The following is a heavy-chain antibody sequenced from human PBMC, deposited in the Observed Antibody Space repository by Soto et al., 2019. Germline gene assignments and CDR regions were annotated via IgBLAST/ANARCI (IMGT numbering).Heavy chain of an antibody. CDR1: GFTFSSYG. V-gene: IGHV3-33*01. CDR3: ARDVMDV. J-gene: IGHJ6*02. Sequence: QVQLVESGGGVVQPGRSLRLSCAASGFTFSSYGMHWVRQAPGKGLEWVAVILYDGSNNYYADSVKGRFTISRDNSKNPLYQQMNSLRAEDTAGYYCARDVMDVWGQGTTVTVSS. CDR2: ILYDGSNN.